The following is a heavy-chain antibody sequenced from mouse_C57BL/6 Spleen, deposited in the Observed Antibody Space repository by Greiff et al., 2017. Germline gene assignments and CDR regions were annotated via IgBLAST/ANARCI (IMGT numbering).Heavy chain of an antibody. D-gene: IGHD2-2*01. V-gene: IGHV5-9-1*02. Sequence: EVKLVESGEGLVKPGGSLKLSCAASGFTFSSYAMSWVRQTPEKRLEWVAYISSGGDYIYYADTVKGRFTISRDNARNTLYLQMSSLKSEDTAMYYCTRDQAMVTNYYAMDYWGQGTSVTVSS. CDR2: ISSGGDYI. CDR3: TRDQAMVTNYYAMDY. J-gene: IGHJ4*01. CDR1: GFTFSSYA.